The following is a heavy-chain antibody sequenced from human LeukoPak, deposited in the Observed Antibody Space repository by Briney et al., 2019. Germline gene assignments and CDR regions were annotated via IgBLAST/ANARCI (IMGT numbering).Heavy chain of an antibody. CDR2: INSDGRNA. J-gene: IGHJ6*02. D-gene: IGHD5-12*01. CDR1: GFTLATYR. V-gene: IGHV3-74*01. CDR3: ARDRLYSGYDGAYYYYGMDV. Sequence: GGSLRLACVASGFTLATYRMHWVRQHPGKGLVWVSRINSDGRNAVYADSVKGRFTFSRDIATNTLFLQMNSLRDEDTAVYYCARDRLYSGYDGAYYYYGMDVWGQGTTVTVSS.